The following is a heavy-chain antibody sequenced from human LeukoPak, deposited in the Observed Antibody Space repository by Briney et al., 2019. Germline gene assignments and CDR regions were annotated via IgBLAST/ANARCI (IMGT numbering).Heavy chain of an antibody. CDR2: ISGSGGST. CDR1: GFTFSSYA. J-gene: IGHJ3*02. Sequence: GGSLRLSCAASGFTFSSYAMSWVRQAPGKGLEWVSAISGSGGSTYYADSVKGRFTISRDNSKNTLYLQMNSLRAEDTAVYYCAKDIVVVPAAIGAFDIWGQGTMVTVSS. D-gene: IGHD2-2*02. V-gene: IGHV3-23*01. CDR3: AKDIVVVPAAIGAFDI.